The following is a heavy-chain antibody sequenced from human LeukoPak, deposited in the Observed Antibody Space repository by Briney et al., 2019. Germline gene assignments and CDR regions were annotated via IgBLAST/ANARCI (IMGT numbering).Heavy chain of an antibody. J-gene: IGHJ4*02. V-gene: IGHV3-21*01. CDR3: ARSGGVGSSGWYYY. D-gene: IGHD6-19*01. CDR2: ISSSSSSI. Sequence: GGSLRLSCAASGFTFSSYSMNWVRQAPGKGLEWVSSISSSSSSIYYADSVKGRFTISRDNAKNSLYLQMNSLRAEDTAVYYCARSGGVGSSGWYYYWGQGTLVTVSS. CDR1: GFTFSSYS.